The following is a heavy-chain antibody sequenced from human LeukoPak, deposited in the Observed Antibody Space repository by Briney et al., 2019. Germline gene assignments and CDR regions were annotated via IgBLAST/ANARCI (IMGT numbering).Heavy chain of an antibody. J-gene: IGHJ4*02. CDR3: ARGWDRSHYAFDH. Sequence: GGSLRLSCAASGFTFSSYSMNWVRQAPGKGLEWVSSISSSSSYIYYADSVRGRFTISRDNAKNSLYLQMNSLRAEDTAVYYCARGWDRSHYAFDHWGQGTLVTVSS. CDR1: GFTFSSYS. CDR2: ISSSSSYI. V-gene: IGHV3-21*01. D-gene: IGHD2-2*01.